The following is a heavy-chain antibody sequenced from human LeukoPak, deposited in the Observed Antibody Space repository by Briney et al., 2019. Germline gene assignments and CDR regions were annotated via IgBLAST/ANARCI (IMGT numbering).Heavy chain of an antibody. V-gene: IGHV1-2*02. D-gene: IGHD6-13*01. J-gene: IGHJ6*03. Sequence: ASVKVSCKASGYTFIGYYMHWVRQAPGQGLEWMGWIYPNSGGAKYAQNFQGRVIMTTDTSISTAYMELSSLRSDDTAVYYCARSSPPTYYHFYYYMDVWGKGSTVTVSS. CDR1: GYTFIGYY. CDR3: ARSSPPTYYHFYYYMDV. CDR2: IYPNSGGA.